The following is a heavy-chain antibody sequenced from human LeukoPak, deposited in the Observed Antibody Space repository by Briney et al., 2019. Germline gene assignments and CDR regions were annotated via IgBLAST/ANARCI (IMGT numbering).Heavy chain of an antibody. CDR2: IYTRGST. D-gene: IGHD2-15*01. CDR3: ARGRYCSADICSGGDAFDI. V-gene: IGHV4-4*07. J-gene: IGHJ3*02. CDR1: GGSINNYY. Sequence: KPSETLSLTCTVSGGSINNYYWSWIRQPAGKGLEWIGRIYTRGSTHYNPSLKSRVTMSVDTSKNQFSPKLSSVTAADTAVYYCARGRYCSADICSGGDAFDIWGQGTMVSVSS.